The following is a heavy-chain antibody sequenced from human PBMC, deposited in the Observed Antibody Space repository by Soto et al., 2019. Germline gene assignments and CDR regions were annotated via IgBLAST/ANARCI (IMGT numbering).Heavy chain of an antibody. J-gene: IGHJ4*02. CDR2: ISSSSSYI. CDR3: ASPGDLYSSLDY. V-gene: IGHV3-21*01. Sequence: PGGSLRLSCAASGFTFSSYSMNWVRQAPGKGLEWVSSISSSSSYIYYADSVKGRFTISRDNAKNSLYLQMNSLRAEDTAVYYCASPGDLYSSLDYWGQGTLVTVSS. CDR1: GFTFSSYS. D-gene: IGHD6-19*01.